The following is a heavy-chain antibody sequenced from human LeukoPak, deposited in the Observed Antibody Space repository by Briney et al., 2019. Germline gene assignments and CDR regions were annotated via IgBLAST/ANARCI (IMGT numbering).Heavy chain of an antibody. V-gene: IGHV1-2*02. D-gene: IGHD3-22*01. J-gene: IGHJ4*02. CDR2: INPNSGGT. CDR3: ASGKYYYDSSGAYYFDY. CDR1: GFTFSSYG. Sequence: GGSLRLSCAASGFTFSSYGMHWVRQAPGQGLEWMGWINPNSGGTNYAQKFQGRVTMTRDTSISTAYMELSRLRSDDTAVYYCASGKYYYDSSGAYYFDYWGQGTLVTVSS.